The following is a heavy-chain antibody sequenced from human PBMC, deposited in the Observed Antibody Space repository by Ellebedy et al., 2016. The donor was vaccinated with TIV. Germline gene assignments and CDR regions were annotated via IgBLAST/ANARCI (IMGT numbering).Heavy chain of an antibody. CDR1: GFTFSNYW. Sequence: PGGSLRLSCAASGFTFSNYWMSWVRQAPGKGLEWVANIKEDGSDKYYVDSVKGRFAISRDNAKNSLYLQMNSLRREDTAIYYCARGSVVTGADSWGQGTLVTVSS. CDR2: IKEDGSDK. J-gene: IGHJ4*02. CDR3: ARGSVVTGADS. D-gene: IGHD2-21*02. V-gene: IGHV3-7*03.